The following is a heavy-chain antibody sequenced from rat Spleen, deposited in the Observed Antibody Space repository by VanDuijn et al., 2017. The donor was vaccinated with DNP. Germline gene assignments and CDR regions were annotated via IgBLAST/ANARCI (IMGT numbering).Heavy chain of an antibody. Sequence: QVQLKESGPGLVQPSQTLSLTCPVSGFSLTSYGVSWVRQPPGKGLEWIAAISSGGSTYYNSALKSRLSISRDPSKSQVFLKMNSLQTEDTAIYFCTRGLPGYTSGFAYWGQGTLVTVSS. CDR3: TRGLPGYTSGFAY. J-gene: IGHJ3*01. CDR1: GFSLTSYG. CDR2: ISSGGST. V-gene: IGHV2S12*01. D-gene: IGHD1-4*01.